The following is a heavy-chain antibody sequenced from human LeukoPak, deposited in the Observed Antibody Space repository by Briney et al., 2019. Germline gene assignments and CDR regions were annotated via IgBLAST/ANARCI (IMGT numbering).Heavy chain of an antibody. CDR1: GYTFTSYG. Sequence: ASVKVSCKASGYTFTSYGIGWVRQAPGQGLEWMGWISAYNGNTNYAQKLQGRVTMTTDTSTSTAYMELRSLRSDDTAVYYCAREPLYYYDSSATGDYWGQGTLVTVSS. V-gene: IGHV1-18*01. J-gene: IGHJ4*02. D-gene: IGHD3-22*01. CDR2: ISAYNGNT. CDR3: AREPLYYYDSSATGDY.